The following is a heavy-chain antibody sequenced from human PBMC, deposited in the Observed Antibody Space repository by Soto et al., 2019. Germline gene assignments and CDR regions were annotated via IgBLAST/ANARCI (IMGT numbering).Heavy chain of an antibody. D-gene: IGHD6-6*01. V-gene: IGHV1-69*04. CDR2: IIPINGIT. J-gene: IGHJ6*03. Sequence: GASVKVSCKASGYTFTSYGISWVRQAPGQGLEWMGRIIPINGITNYAQKFQGRVTITADKSTSTAYMELSSLRSEDTAVYYCARDPQYSSMDVWGKGTTVTVSS. CDR1: GYTFTSYG. CDR3: ARDPQYSSMDV.